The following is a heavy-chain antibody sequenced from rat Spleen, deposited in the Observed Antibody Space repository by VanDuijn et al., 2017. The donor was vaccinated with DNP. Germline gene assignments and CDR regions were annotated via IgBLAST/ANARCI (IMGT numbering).Heavy chain of an antibody. CDR1: GFTFSNYG. J-gene: IGHJ2*01. CDR3: TTESAGLRVWDY. Sequence: EVQLVESGGGLVQPGRSLKLSCAASGFTFSNYGMHWIRQAPTKGLEWVASISPSGGSTYYRDSVKGRFTISRDNAKSTLYLQMDSLRSEDTATYYGTTESAGLRVWDYWGQGVMVTVSS. CDR2: ISPSGGST. D-gene: IGHD1-7*01. V-gene: IGHV5-19*01.